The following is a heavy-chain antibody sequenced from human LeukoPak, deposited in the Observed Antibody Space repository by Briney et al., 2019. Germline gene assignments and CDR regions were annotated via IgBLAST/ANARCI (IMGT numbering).Heavy chain of an antibody. J-gene: IGHJ6*03. CDR1: GFTFSGSA. CDR2: IRSKANSYAT. CDR3: TLPRGYCTNGVCPNYYYYYMDV. Sequence: PGGSLRLSCAASGFTFSGSAMHWVRQASGKGLEWVGRIRSKANSYATAYAASVKGRFTISRGDSKNTAYLQMNSLKTEDTAVYYCTLPRGYCTNGVCPNYYYYYMDVWGKGTTVTVSS. V-gene: IGHV3-73*01. D-gene: IGHD2-8*01.